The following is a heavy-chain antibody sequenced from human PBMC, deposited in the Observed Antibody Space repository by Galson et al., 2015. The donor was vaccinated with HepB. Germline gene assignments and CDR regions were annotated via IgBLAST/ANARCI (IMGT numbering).Heavy chain of an antibody. D-gene: IGHD3-10*01. V-gene: IGHV1-2*06. Sequence: SVKVSCKASGYTFTGYYMHWVRQAPGQGLEWMGRINPNSGGTNYAQKFQGRVTMTRDTSISTAYMELSRLRSDDTAVYYCATLWEGYAVQGVIVNYWGQGTLVTVSS. CDR1: GYTFTGYY. J-gene: IGHJ4*02. CDR2: INPNSGGT. CDR3: ATLWEGYAVQGVIVNY.